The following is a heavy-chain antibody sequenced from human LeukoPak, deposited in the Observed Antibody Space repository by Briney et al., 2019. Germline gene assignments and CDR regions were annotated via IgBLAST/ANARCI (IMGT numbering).Heavy chain of an antibody. Sequence: SETLSLTCAVYGGSFSGYYWGWIRQPPGKGLEWVGEINHSGSTNYNPSLKSRVTISVETSKNQFSLKLSSVTAADTAVYYCARGAAGPDYWGQGTLVTVSS. J-gene: IGHJ4*02. CDR1: GGSFSGYY. D-gene: IGHD6-13*01. CDR2: INHSGST. V-gene: IGHV4-34*01. CDR3: ARGAAGPDY.